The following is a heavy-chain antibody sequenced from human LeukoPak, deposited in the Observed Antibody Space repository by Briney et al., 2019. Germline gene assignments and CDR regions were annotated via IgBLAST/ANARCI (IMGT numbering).Heavy chain of an antibody. CDR3: ARDGGGTGRPFDF. Sequence: SETLSLTCTVSGGSISIYYWNWIRQLAGKGLEWIGRIYNTGSTNYNPSLKSRVTMSVDTSNNRLSLNLSPVTAADTAVYYCARDGGGTGRPFDFRGQGTLVTVSS. V-gene: IGHV4-4*07. J-gene: IGHJ4*02. D-gene: IGHD1-26*01. CDR2: IYNTGST. CDR1: GGSISIYY.